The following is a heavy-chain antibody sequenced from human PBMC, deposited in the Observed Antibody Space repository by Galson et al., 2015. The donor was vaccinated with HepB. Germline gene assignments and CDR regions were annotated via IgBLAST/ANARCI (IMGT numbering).Heavy chain of an antibody. Sequence: SLRLSCAASGFTFSSYWMHWVRQAPGKGLVWVSRINSDGSSTSYADSVKGRFTISRDNAKNTLYLQMNSLRAEDTAVYYCARVLYYDFWSGVVSLVLAQENYYYGMDVWGQGTTVTVSS. CDR2: INSDGSST. CDR3: ARVLYYDFWSGVVSLVLAQENYYYGMDV. V-gene: IGHV3-74*01. J-gene: IGHJ6*02. CDR1: GFTFSSYW. D-gene: IGHD3-3*01.